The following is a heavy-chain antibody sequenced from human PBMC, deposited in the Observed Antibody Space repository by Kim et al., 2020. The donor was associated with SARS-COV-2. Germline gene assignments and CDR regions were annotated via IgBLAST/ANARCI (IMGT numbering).Heavy chain of an antibody. V-gene: IGHV3-30*04. CDR1: GFTFSSYA. CDR2: ISYDGSNK. J-gene: IGHJ4*01. Sequence: GRSLRLSCAASGFTFSSYAMHWVRQAPGKGLEWVAVISYDGSNKYYADSVKGRFTISRDNSKNTLYLQMNSLRAEDTAVYYCARETFYHYDSSGSYFDY. D-gene: IGHD3-22*01. CDR3: ARETFYHYDSSGSYFDY.